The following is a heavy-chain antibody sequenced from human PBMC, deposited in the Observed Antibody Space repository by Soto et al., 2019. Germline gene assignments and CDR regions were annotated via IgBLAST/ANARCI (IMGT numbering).Heavy chain of an antibody. Sequence: PSETLSLTCTVSGGSISSGGYYWSWIRQHPGKGLEWIGYIYYSGSTHYNPSLKSRVTISVDTSKNQFSLKLSSVTAADTAVYYCARGRGYGGYDMYYFDYWGQGTLVTVSS. CDR1: GGSISSGGYY. V-gene: IGHV4-31*03. CDR3: ARGRGYGGYDMYYFDY. D-gene: IGHD5-12*01. CDR2: IYYSGST. J-gene: IGHJ4*02.